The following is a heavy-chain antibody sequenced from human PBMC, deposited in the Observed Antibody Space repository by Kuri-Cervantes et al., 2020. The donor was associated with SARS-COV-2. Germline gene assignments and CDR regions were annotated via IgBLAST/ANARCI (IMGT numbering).Heavy chain of an antibody. J-gene: IGHJ6*02. CDR2: IWYDGSNK. V-gene: IGHV3-33*01. CDR1: GFTFSSYG. CDR3: ARSTWGSGHYYGMDV. Sequence: GESLKISCAASGFTFSSYGMHWVRQAPGKGLEWVAVIWYDGSNKYYADSVKGRFTISRDNSKNTLYLQMNSLRAEDTAVYYCARSTWGSGHYYGMDVWGQGTTVTVSS. D-gene: IGHD7-27*01.